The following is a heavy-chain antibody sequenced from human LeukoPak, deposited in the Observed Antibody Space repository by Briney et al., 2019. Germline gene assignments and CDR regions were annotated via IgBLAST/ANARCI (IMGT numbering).Heavy chain of an antibody. CDR1: GYTLTELS. CDR2: FDPEDGET. CDR3: ARTPGRVAESSKMDV. D-gene: IGHD3-10*01. J-gene: IGHJ6*04. V-gene: IGHV1-24*01. Sequence: ASVKVSCKVSGYTLTELSMHWVRQAPGKGLEWMGGFDPEDGETIYAQKFQGRVTMTEDTSTDTAYMELSSLRSEDTAVYYCARTPGRVAESSKMDVWGKGTTVTVSS.